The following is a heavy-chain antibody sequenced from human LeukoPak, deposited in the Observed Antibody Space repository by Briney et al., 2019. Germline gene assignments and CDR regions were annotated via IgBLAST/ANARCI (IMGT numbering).Heavy chain of an antibody. V-gene: IGHV3-48*03. CDR2: ISSSGSTI. CDR3: AEGHGGVVGTTGGVDY. J-gene: IGHJ4*02. CDR1: GFTFSSYE. Sequence: GGSLRLSCAASGFTFSSYEMNWVRQAPGKGLEWVSYISSSGSTIYYADSVKGRFTISRDNAKNSVYLQMNSLRAEDTAVYYWAEGHGGVVGTTGGVDYWGQGTLVTVSS. D-gene: IGHD1-26*01.